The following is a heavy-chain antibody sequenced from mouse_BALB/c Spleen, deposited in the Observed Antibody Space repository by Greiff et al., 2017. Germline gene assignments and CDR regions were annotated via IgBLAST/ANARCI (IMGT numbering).Heavy chain of an antibody. CDR1: GFTFSSYG. CDR3: ARHGYDDYFDY. J-gene: IGHJ2*01. V-gene: IGHV5-6*01. D-gene: IGHD2-14*01. Sequence: EVQGVESGGDLVKPGGSLKLSCAASGFTFSSYGMSWVRQTPDKRLEWVATISSGGSYTYYPDSVKGRFTISRDNAKNTLYLQMSSLKSEDTAMYYCARHGYDDYFDYWGQGTTLTVSS. CDR2: ISSGGSYT.